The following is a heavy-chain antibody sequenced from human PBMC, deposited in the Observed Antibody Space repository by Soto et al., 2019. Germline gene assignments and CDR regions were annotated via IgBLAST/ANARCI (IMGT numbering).Heavy chain of an antibody. D-gene: IGHD2-2*01. CDR2: IYRGGTT. CDR3: ARDGCISTICPRALDI. CDR1: GFTVSSNY. V-gene: IGHV3-53*01. Sequence: EVQLVESGGGLIQPGGSLRLSCAASGFTVSSNYMSWVRQAPGKGLEWVSVIYRGGTTYYADSVKGRFTISRDNSKNTLYLQMNSLRVEDTAVYHCARDGCISTICPRALDIWGQGTMVTVSS. J-gene: IGHJ3*02.